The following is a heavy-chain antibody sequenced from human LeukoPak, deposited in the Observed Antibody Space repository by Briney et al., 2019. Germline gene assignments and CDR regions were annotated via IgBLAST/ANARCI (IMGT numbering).Heavy chain of an antibody. CDR3: ARGRTYYDFWSGYYTFDY. V-gene: IGHV4-34*01. J-gene: IGHJ4*02. Sequence: SETLSLTCAVYGGSFSGYYWSWIRQPPGKGLEWIGEINHSGSTNYNPSLKSRVTISVDTSKNQFSLKLSSVTAADTAVYYCARGRTYYDFWSGYYTFDYWGQGTLVTVSS. CDR1: GGSFSGYY. D-gene: IGHD3-3*01. CDR2: INHSGST.